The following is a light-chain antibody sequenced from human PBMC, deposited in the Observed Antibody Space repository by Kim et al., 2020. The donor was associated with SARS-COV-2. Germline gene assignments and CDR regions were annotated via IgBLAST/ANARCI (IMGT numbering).Light chain of an antibody. J-gene: IGLJ2*01. Sequence: QSITISCTGTSSDFGSYNHVSWYQQHPGKAPKVMIYDVSNRPSGVSNRFSGSKSGNTASLTISGLQAEDEADYYCASYTSSTTVAFGGGTQLTVL. CDR1: SSDFGSYNH. V-gene: IGLV2-14*03. CDR3: ASYTSSTTVA. CDR2: DVS.